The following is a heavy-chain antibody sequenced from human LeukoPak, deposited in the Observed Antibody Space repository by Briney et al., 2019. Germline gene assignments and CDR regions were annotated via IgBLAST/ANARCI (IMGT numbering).Heavy chain of an antibody. CDR2: IYYSGST. V-gene: IGHV4-39*07. CDR3: ARTSVTDTPYWYFDL. CDR1: GGSISSSSYY. D-gene: IGHD4-17*01. Sequence: SSETLSLTCTVSGGSISSSSYYWGWIRQPPGKGLEWIGSIYYSGSTYYNPSLKSRVTISVDTSKNQFSLKLSSVTAADTAVYYCARTSVTDTPYWYFDLWGRGTLVTVSS. J-gene: IGHJ2*01.